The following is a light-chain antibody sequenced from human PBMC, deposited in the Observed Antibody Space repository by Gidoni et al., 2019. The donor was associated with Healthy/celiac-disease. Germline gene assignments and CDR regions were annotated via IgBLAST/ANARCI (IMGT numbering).Light chain of an antibody. CDR1: QSVSSY. CDR3: QQRRT. CDR2: DAS. Sequence: ELVLTQSPATLSLSPGERATLSCRASQSVSSYLDWYQQKPGQAPRLLIYDASNRATGIPARFSGSGSGTDFTLTISSLEPEDFAVYYCQQRRTFGPGTKVDIK. J-gene: IGKJ3*01. V-gene: IGKV3-11*01.